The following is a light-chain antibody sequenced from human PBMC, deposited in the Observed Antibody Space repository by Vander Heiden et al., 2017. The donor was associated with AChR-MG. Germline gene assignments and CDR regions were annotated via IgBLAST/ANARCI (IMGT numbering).Light chain of an antibody. V-gene: IGLV2-8*01. Sequence: HSALTQPPSPSGSPGQSVTISCTGTSSDIGGYDYVSWYQQHPGKAPKLMLYEVNKRPSGVPDRFSGSKSGSTASLTVSGLQAEDEADYYCSSYAGSNNYVFGTGTKVIVL. CDR2: EVN. J-gene: IGLJ1*01. CDR1: SSDIGGYDY. CDR3: SSYAGSNNYV.